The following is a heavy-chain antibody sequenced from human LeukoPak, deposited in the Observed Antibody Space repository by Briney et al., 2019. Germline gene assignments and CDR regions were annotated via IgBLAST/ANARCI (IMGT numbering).Heavy chain of an antibody. CDR2: IYSGGST. J-gene: IGHJ4*02. Sequence: GGSLRLSCAASGFTFSSNYMTWVRQAPGKGLEWVSVIYSGGSTYYTDSVRGRFTISRDNSKNTLYLQMNSLRAEDTAVYYCACQKRYFDYWGQGTLVTVSS. V-gene: IGHV3-53*01. CDR1: GFTFSSNY. CDR3: ACQKRYFDY. D-gene: IGHD5-24*01.